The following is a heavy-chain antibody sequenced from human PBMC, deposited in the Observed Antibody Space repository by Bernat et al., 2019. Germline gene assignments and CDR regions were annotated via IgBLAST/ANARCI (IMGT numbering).Heavy chain of an antibody. D-gene: IGHD2-15*01. CDR2: IIPILGIA. V-gene: IGHV1-69*02. CDR3: ASEPGMVAATMYAFDF. Sequence: KASGGTFSSYTISWVRQAPGQGLEWMGRIIPILGIANYAQKFQGRVTITAEQSTSTAYMELSNLISEDTAVYYCASEPGMVAATMYAFDFCGPGTMF. J-gene: IGHJ3*01. CDR1: GGTFSSYT.